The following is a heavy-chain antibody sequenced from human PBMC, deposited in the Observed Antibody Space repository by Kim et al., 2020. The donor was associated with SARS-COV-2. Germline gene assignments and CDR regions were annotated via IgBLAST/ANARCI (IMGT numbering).Heavy chain of an antibody. D-gene: IGHD3-22*01. CDR2: INQDGSEK. V-gene: IGHV3-7*01. CDR1: GFDFSMYC. Sequence: GGSLRLSCDPSGFDFSMYCMNWVRQAPGKGLEWVANINQDGSEKYYGGSVRGRFAISRDNVKNSLYLQLNSLRAEDTAVYYCARIFHFEQGGYYRHPVSWGQGTLVTVSS. J-gene: IGHJ5*02. CDR3: ARIFHFEQGGYYRHPVS.